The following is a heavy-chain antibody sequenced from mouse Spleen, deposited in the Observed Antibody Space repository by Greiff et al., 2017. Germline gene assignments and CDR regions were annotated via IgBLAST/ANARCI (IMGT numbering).Heavy chain of an antibody. CDR1: GFTFSSYA. CDR3: AKGDGYYWYFDV. D-gene: IGHD2-3*01. J-gene: IGHJ1*01. Sequence: EVNVVESGGGLVKPGGSLKLSCAASGFTFSSYALSWVRQTPEKRLEWVATISSGGSYTYYPDRVKGRFTISRDNAKHTLYLQMSSLRSEDTAMYYCAKGDGYYWYFDVWGAGTTVTVSS. V-gene: IGHV5-9-1*01. CDR2: ISSGGSYT.